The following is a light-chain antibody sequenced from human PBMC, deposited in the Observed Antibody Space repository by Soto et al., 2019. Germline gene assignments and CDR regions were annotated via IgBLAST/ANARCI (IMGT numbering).Light chain of an antibody. CDR1: QSVSSN. V-gene: IGKV3-15*01. CDR3: PQYNNCPPLT. J-gene: IGKJ4*01. Sequence: EIVMTQSPATLSVSPGERATLSCRASQSVSSNLAWNQQKPGQAPRLLIYGASTKATGIPARFSGSGSGTEFTLNISSLQSEDFAVYHCPQYNNCPPLTFGGGTKVEIK. CDR2: GAS.